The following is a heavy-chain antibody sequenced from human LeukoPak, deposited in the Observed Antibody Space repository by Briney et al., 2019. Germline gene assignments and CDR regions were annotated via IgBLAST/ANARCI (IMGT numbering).Heavy chain of an antibody. Sequence: SETLSLTCTVSGGSISSSSYYWGWIRQPPGKGLEWIGSIYYSGSTYYNPSLKSRVTISVDTSKNQFSLKLSSVTAADTAVYHCARQRGLLWFGELLPPNNFDYWGQGTLVTVSS. V-gene: IGHV4-39*01. CDR3: ARQRGLLWFGELLPPNNFDY. CDR1: GGSISSSSYY. CDR2: IYYSGST. D-gene: IGHD3-10*01. J-gene: IGHJ4*02.